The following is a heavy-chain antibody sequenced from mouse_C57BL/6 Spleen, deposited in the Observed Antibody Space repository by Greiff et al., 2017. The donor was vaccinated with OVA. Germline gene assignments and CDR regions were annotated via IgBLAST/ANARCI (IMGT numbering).Heavy chain of an antibody. D-gene: IGHD2-3*01. CDR3: ARYDGAY. CDR2: IDPSDSYT. Sequence: QVQLKQPGAELVMPGASVKLSCKASGYTFTSYWMHWVKQRPGQGLEWIGEIDPSDSYTNYNQKFKGKSTLTVDKSSSTAYMQLSSLTSEDSAVYYCARYDGAYWGQGTLVTVSA. V-gene: IGHV1-69*01. J-gene: IGHJ3*01. CDR1: GYTFTSYW.